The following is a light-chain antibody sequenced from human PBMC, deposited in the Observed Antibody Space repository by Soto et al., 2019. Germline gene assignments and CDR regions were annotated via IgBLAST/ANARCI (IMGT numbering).Light chain of an antibody. CDR3: QQYDNWPWGPFT. CDR1: QSVNRN. V-gene: IGKV3-15*01. CDR2: GAS. Sequence: EIVMTQSPAILSVSPGERVTLSCRASQSVNRNLAWYQQTPGQAPRHLIYGASSRATGTPDRFSGSASGTDFTLTITSLQSEDFAVYYCQQYDNWPWGPFTFGPGTRVDAK. J-gene: IGKJ3*01.